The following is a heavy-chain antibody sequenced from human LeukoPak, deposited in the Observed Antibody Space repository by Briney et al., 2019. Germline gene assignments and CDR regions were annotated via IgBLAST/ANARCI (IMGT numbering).Heavy chain of an antibody. CDR3: AREYPPRYYYDSSGYLDY. V-gene: IGHV3-33*01. D-gene: IGHD3-22*01. J-gene: IGHJ4*02. CDR1: GFTFSSYG. Sequence: GGSLRLSCAASGFTFSSYGMHWVRQAPGKGLVWVAVIWYDGSNKYYADSVKGRFTISRDNSKNTLYLQMNSLRAEDTAVYYCAREYPPRYYYDSSGYLDYWGQGTLVIVSS. CDR2: IWYDGSNK.